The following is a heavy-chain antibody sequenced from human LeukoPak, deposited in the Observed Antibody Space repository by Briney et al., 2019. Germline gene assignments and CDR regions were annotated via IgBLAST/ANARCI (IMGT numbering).Heavy chain of an antibody. CDR3: ARRAGAYSHPYDY. Sequence: SETLSLTCTVSAYSINSGYYWGWIRQPPGKGLEWIGSVHHSGNTYYTPSFPSRITISVVTSKNQFSLKLSSVTAADTAVYYCARRAGAYSHPYDYWGQGTLVTVSS. CDR1: AYSINSGYY. V-gene: IGHV4-38-2*02. D-gene: IGHD4/OR15-4a*01. J-gene: IGHJ4*02. CDR2: VHHSGNT.